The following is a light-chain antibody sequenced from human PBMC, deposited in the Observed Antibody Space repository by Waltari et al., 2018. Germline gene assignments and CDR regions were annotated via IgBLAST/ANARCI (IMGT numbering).Light chain of an antibody. CDR1: NSNVGSNN. CDR2: NND. CDR3: EAWDDTLNGPV. V-gene: IGLV1-44*01. J-gene: IGLJ3*02. Sequence: QSVLTQPPSASGTPGQRVPMSCSGSNSNVGSNNVNWYRQVPETAPKLVIYNNDQRRSGVLDLFSGSKAAASASRAISGLQSEDEADYCCEAWDDTLNGPVFGGGTKLTVL.